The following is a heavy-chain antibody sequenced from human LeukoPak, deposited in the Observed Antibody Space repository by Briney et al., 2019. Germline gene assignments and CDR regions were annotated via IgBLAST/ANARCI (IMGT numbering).Heavy chain of an antibody. CDR1: GGSFSGYY. J-gene: IGHJ4*02. CDR2: INHSGST. CDR3: ARGHGRVFWSGYPNSFDY. V-gene: IGHV4-34*01. Sequence: PSETLSLTCAAYGGSFSGYYWSWIRQPPGKGLEWIGEINHSGSTNYNPSLKSRVTISVDTSKNQFSLKLSSVTAADTAVYYCARGHGRVFWSGYPNSFDYWGQGTLVTVSS. D-gene: IGHD3-3*01.